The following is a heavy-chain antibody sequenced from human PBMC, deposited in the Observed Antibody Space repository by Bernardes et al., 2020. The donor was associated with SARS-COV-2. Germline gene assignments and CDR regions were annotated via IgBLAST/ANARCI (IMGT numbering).Heavy chain of an antibody. Sequence: SETLSLTCTVSGGSISHFSGSWIRQPPGKGLDWIGYISDSGSTNYNPSLKSRVTISVDTSKNQFSLKLRCVTPADTAVYYCVRSGGALGAYWGQGTLVTVSS. CDR1: GGSISHFS. CDR3: VRSGGALGAY. D-gene: IGHD3-10*01. CDR2: ISDSGST. V-gene: IGHV4-59*01. J-gene: IGHJ4*02.